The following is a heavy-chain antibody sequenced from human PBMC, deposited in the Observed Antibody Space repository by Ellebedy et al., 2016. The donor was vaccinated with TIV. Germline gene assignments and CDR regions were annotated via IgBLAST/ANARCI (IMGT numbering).Heavy chain of an antibody. V-gene: IGHV3-33*01. CDR2: IWYDGSNK. J-gene: IGHJ6*02. CDR3: ARTGYGYHGMDV. Sequence: GESLKISCAASGFTFSSYGMHWVRQAPGKGLEWVAVIWYDGSNKYYADSVKGRFTISRDNSKNTLYLQMNNLRAEDTAVYYCARTGYGYHGMDVWGQGTTVSVSS. D-gene: IGHD5-12*01. CDR1: GFTFSSYG.